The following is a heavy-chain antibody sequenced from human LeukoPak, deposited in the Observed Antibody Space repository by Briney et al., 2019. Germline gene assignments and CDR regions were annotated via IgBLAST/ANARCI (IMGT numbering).Heavy chain of an antibody. D-gene: IGHD3-22*01. V-gene: IGHV3-23*01. CDR1: GFTFSSYA. CDR2: ISGSGGST. Sequence: GGSLRLSCAASGFTFSSYAMSWVRQAPGKGLEWVSAISGSGGSTYYADSVKGRFTISRDNSKNTLYLQMNSLRAEDTAVYYCAKVNRDDSSGCPQHYFDYWGQGTLVTVSS. J-gene: IGHJ4*02. CDR3: AKVNRDDSSGCPQHYFDY.